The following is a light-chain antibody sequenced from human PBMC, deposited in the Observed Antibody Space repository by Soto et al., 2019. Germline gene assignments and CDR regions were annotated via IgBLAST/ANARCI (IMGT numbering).Light chain of an antibody. CDR1: SSDVGGYNF. V-gene: IGLV2-14*01. CDR2: DVS. J-gene: IGLJ1*01. Sequence: QSVLTQPASVSGSPGQSITISCTGTSSDVGGYNFVSWYQQHPGKAPKLLIYDVSDRPSGVSNRFSGSKSGNTASLTISGLQAEDEADYYCSSYTISSTDVFGTGTKLTVL. CDR3: SSYTISSTDV.